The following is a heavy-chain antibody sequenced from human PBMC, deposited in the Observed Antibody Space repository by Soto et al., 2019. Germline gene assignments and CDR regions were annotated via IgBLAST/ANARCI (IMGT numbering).Heavy chain of an antibody. CDR2: VHSGGTTT. CDR1: GFTFDYYW. CDR3: PRGDRGGFDL. Sequence: EVQLVESGGGLVQPGASLRLSCAASGFTFDYYWMHWVRQAPGKGLVWVSRVHSGGTTTTYADSVKGRLTISRDNARNTVSLQMSSLRAEDTAIYYCPRGDRGGFDLWGHGTMVTVSS. V-gene: IGHV3-74*01. D-gene: IGHD3-10*01. J-gene: IGHJ3*01.